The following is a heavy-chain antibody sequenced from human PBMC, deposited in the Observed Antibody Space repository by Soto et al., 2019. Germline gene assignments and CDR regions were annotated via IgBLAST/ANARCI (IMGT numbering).Heavy chain of an antibody. CDR1: GYSISSGYY. D-gene: IGHD4-4*01. V-gene: IGHV4-38-2*01. CDR3: ATNYAYYYYYGMDV. J-gene: IGHJ6*02. CDR2: IYYSGST. Sequence: PSETLSLTCAVSGYSISSGYYWGWLRQPPGKGLEWIGSIYYSGSTYYNPSLKSRVTISVDTSKNQFSLKLSSVTAADTAVYYCATNYAYYYYYGMDVWGQGTTVTVSS.